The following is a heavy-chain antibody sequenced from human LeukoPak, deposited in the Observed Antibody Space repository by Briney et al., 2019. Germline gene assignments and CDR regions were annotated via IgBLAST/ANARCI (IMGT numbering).Heavy chain of an antibody. CDR3: ARDPGTYYYDSSGYYTLDYFDY. CDR2: MNPNSGNT. D-gene: IGHD3-22*01. Sequence: ASVKVSCKASGYTFTSYDIHWVRQATGQGLEWMGWMNPNSGNTGYAQKFQGRVTMTRNTSISTAYMELSRLRSDDTAVYYCARDPGTYYYDSSGYYTLDYFDYWGQGTLVTVSS. J-gene: IGHJ4*02. V-gene: IGHV1-8*01. CDR1: GYTFTSYD.